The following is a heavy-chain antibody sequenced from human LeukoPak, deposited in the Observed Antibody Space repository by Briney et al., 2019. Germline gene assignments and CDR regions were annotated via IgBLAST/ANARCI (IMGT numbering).Heavy chain of an antibody. D-gene: IGHD6-13*01. V-gene: IGHV4-39*07. Sequence: SETLSLTCTVSGGSISSSSYYWGWIRQPPGKGLEWIGSIYYSGSTYYNPSLKSRVTISVDTSKNQFSLKLSSVTAADTAVYYCARVSSPSIAAAFDYWGQGTLVTVSS. CDR3: ARVSSPSIAAAFDY. CDR2: IYYSGST. CDR1: GGSISSSSYY. J-gene: IGHJ4*02.